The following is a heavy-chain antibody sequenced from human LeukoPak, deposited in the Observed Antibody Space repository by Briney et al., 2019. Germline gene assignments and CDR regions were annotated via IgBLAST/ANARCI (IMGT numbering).Heavy chain of an antibody. Sequence: SETLSLTCTVSGGSISSYYWSWIRQPPGKGLEWIGYIYYSGSTNYNPSLKSRVTISVDTSKNQFSLKLSSVTAADTAVYYCARGGSDGYDWAFDYWGQGTLVTVSS. CDR2: IYYSGST. V-gene: IGHV4-59*01. CDR1: GGSISSYY. D-gene: IGHD5-24*01. J-gene: IGHJ4*02. CDR3: ARGGSDGYDWAFDY.